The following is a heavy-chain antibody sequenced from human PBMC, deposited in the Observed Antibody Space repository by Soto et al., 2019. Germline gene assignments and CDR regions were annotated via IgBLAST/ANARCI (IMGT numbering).Heavy chain of an antibody. V-gene: IGHV3-11*01. CDR2: ISSSGSTI. CDR1: GFTFSDYY. D-gene: IGHD2-15*01. CDR3: AMGGVLGYCSGGSCYHDAFDI. Sequence: GGSLRLSCAASGFTFSDYYMSWIRQAPGKGLEWVSYISSSGSTIYYADSVKGRFTISRDNAKNSLYLQMNSLRAEDTAVYYCAMGGVLGYCSGGSCYHDAFDIWGQGSMVTVSS. J-gene: IGHJ3*02.